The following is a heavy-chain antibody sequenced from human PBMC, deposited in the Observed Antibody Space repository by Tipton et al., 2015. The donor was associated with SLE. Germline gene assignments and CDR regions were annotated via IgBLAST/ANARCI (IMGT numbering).Heavy chain of an antibody. CDR2: IDSDGTIT. Sequence: SLRLSCAASGFTFSKHGMHWVRQAPGKGLMWVSRIDSDGTITNYAGTVKGRFTISRDNAKDTLYLQMNSLRAEDTAVYYCARIHYYGSGSRDYWGQGTLVTVSS. CDR3: ARIHYYGSGSRDY. V-gene: IGHV3-74*01. J-gene: IGHJ4*02. D-gene: IGHD3-10*01. CDR1: GFTFSKHG.